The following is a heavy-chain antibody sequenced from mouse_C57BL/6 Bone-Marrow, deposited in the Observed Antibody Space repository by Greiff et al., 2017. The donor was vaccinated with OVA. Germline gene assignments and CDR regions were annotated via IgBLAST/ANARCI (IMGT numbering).Heavy chain of an antibody. CDR1: GYTFTDYY. CDR3: ARGHYGNHAWFAY. Sequence: EVQLQQSGPELVKPGASVKISCKASGYTFTDYYMNWVKQSHGKSLEWIGDINPNNGGTSYNQKFKGKATLTVDKCSSTAYMELRSLTSEDSAVYYCARGHYGNHAWFAYWGQGTLVTVSA. CDR2: INPNNGGT. J-gene: IGHJ3*01. D-gene: IGHD2-1*01. V-gene: IGHV1-26*01.